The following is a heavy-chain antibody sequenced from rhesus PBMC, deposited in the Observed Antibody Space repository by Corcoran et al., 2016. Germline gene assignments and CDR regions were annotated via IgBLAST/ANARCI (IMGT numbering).Heavy chain of an antibody. CDR1: GGSFSSYW. Sequence: QVQLQESGPGLVKPSETLSLTCAVSGGSFSSYWWSWIRQPPGKGLEWIGEINGNSGSTNYNPSRNSRVTISKDASKNQVSLKLSSVTAADTAVYYCARPKYSSWSAVDYWGQGVLVTVSS. J-gene: IGHJ4*01. CDR3: ARPKYSSWSAVDY. CDR2: INGNSGST. D-gene: IGHD6-13*01. V-gene: IGHV4-80*01.